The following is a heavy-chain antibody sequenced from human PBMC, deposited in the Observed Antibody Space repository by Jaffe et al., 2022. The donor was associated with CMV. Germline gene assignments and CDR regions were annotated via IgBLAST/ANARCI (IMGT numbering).Heavy chain of an antibody. Sequence: EVQLVESGGGLVKPGGSLRLSCAASGFTFSSYSMNWVRQAPGKGLEWVSSISSSSSYIYYADSVKGRFTISRDNAKNSLYLQMNSLRAEDTAVYYCARAKRSGSYYRDAFDIWGQGTMVTVSS. CDR2: ISSSSSYI. D-gene: IGHD1-26*01. V-gene: IGHV3-21*01. CDR1: GFTFSSYS. CDR3: ARAKRSGSYYRDAFDI. J-gene: IGHJ3*02.